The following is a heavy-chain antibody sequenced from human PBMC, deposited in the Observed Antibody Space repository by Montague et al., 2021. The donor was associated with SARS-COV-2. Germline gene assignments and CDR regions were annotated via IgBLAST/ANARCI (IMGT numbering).Heavy chain of an antibody. CDR1: GDSVAEHRRR. J-gene: IGHJ4*02. V-gene: IGHV6-1*01. D-gene: IGHD6-13*01. CDR3: VRGIEAAGSYDY. CDR2: TYHKKMRKS. Sequence: CAISGDSVAEHRRRSDEHTHEPQSHLQLLCRTYHKKMRKSDYARXVKSRIAINPDTSKNQFSLQLSSVTPEDTALCYCVRGIEAAGSYDYWGQGTLVTVSS.